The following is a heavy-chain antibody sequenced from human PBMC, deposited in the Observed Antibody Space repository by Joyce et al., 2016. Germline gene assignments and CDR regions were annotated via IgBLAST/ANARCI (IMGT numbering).Heavy chain of an antibody. Sequence: QVQLVESGGGVVQPGRSLRLSCAASGLNLSNYGVHWVRQAPGKGLELVAVISYDGIYKYYADSVKGRFTISRDNSKNTVFLEMNSLRTEDTAVYYCAKILTATYSSGWFLDYWGQGTLVTVSS. CDR1: GLNLSNYG. CDR3: AKILTATYSSGWFLDY. J-gene: IGHJ4*02. CDR2: ISYDGIYK. D-gene: IGHD6-25*01. V-gene: IGHV3-30*18.